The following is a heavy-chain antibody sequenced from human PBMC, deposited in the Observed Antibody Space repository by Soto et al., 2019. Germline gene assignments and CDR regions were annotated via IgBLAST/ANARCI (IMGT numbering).Heavy chain of an antibody. CDR3: ARNRAGQQVQYYFDY. D-gene: IGHD6-13*01. CDR1: GFTFSSYA. Sequence: PGGSLRLSCAASGFTFSSYAMNWVRQAPGKGLEWVSIISDSGGSTYYADSVKGRFTISRDSSKNTLFLQMNSLRAEDTAVYYCARNRAGQQVQYYFDYWGLGTLVTVSS. CDR2: ISDSGGST. J-gene: IGHJ4*02. V-gene: IGHV3-23*01.